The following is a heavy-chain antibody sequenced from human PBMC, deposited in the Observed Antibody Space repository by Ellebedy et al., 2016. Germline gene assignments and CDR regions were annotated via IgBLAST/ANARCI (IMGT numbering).Heavy chain of an antibody. Sequence: GGSLRLSXKGSGYSFTSYWISWVRQMPGKGLEWMGRIDPSDSYTNYSPSFQGHVTISADKSISTAYLQWSSLKASDTAMYYCARQGMTTLQDTVDYWGQGTLVTVSS. J-gene: IGHJ4*02. CDR3: ARQGMTTLQDTVDY. V-gene: IGHV5-10-1*01. D-gene: IGHD4-17*01. CDR2: IDPSDSYT. CDR1: GYSFTSYW.